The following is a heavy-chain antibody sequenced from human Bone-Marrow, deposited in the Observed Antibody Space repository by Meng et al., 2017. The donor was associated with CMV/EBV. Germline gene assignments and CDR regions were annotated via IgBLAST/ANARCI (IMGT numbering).Heavy chain of an antibody. J-gene: IGHJ4*02. CDR2: ISGSGANT. V-gene: IGHV3-23*01. D-gene: IGHD3-22*01. Sequence: SGAASGFTFSGAAMSWVRQAPGKGPEWVAAISGSGANTYYADSLKGRFTISRDNSKNTLYLQMNSLRAEDTAIYYCVTMIVVALDYWGQGTLVTVSS. CDR3: VTMIVVALDY. CDR1: GFTFSGAA.